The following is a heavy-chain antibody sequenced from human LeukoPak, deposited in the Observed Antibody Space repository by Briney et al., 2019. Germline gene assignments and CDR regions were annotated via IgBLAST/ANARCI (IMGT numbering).Heavy chain of an antibody. V-gene: IGHV4-38-2*02. CDR2: IYHSGST. D-gene: IGHD4-23*01. J-gene: IGHJ6*03. CDR3: ASLRTVVGTYYYYYMDV. Sequence: SETLSLTCTVSGYSISSGYYWGWIRQPPGQELEWIGSIYHSGSTYYNPSLKSRVTISVDTSKNQFSLKLSSVTAADTAVYYCASLRTVVGTYYYYYMDVWGKGTTVTVSS. CDR1: GYSISSGYY.